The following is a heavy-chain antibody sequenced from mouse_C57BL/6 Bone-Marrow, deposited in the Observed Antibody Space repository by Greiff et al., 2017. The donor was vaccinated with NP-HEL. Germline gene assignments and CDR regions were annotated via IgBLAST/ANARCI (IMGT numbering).Heavy chain of an antibody. CDR3: ARYGWLAY. V-gene: IGHV1-59*01. CDR1: GYTFTSYW. CDR2: IDPSDSYT. D-gene: IGHD1-1*01. J-gene: IGHJ3*01. Sequence: QVQLQQPGAELVRPGTSVKLSCKASGYTFTSYWMHWVKQRPGQGLEWIGVIDPSDSYTNYNQKFKGKATLTVDTSSSTAYMQLSSLTSEDAAVYYCARYGWLAYWGQGTLVTVSA.